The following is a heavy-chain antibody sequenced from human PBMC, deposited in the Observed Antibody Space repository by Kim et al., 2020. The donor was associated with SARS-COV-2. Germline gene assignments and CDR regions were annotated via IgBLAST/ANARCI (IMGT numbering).Heavy chain of an antibody. J-gene: IGHJ5*02. CDR3: ARLLWFGESWFDP. Sequence: NYNPSPKRRVTRSVDKSKNQFSLKRSSVTAADTAVYYCARLLWFGESWFDPWGQGTLVTVSS. D-gene: IGHD3-10*01. V-gene: IGHV4-4*02.